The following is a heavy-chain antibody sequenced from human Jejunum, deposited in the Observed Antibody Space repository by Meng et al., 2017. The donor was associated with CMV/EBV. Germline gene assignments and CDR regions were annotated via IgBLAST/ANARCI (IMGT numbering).Heavy chain of an antibody. Sequence: CAVSGDSSSTRTWWIWVRQPPEKGLEWIGEIHHSGGTHYNPSLKSRVTISLDKSKNQFSLDLNSVTAADTAVYYCAREGVGDSLLYWGQGTLVTVSS. CDR2: IHHSGGT. V-gene: IGHV4-4*02. D-gene: IGHD4-17*01. J-gene: IGHJ4*02. CDR1: GDSSSTRTW. CDR3: AREGVGDSLLY.